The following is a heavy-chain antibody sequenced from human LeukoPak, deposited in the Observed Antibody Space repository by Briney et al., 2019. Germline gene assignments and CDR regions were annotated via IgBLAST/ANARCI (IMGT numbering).Heavy chain of an antibody. J-gene: IGHJ5*02. D-gene: IGHD1-26*01. V-gene: IGHV3-23*01. CDR2: ISDSGDNV. CDR1: GFTFSSYA. CDR3: AERLAVGITDWFDP. Sequence: GGSLRLSCAASGFTFSSYAMSWVRQAPGKGLEWVSSISDSGDNVYYAHSVEGRFTLSRDNSKNTLYLQMNNLRAEDTALYYCAERLAVGITDWFDPWGLGTLVTVSS.